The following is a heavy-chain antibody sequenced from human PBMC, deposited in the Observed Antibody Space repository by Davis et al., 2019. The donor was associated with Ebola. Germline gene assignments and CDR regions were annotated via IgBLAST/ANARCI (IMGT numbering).Heavy chain of an antibody. J-gene: IGHJ4*02. V-gene: IGHV3-30-3*01. CDR2: MSHDGSNK. CDR3: AKDRQHYYGSGSTYYFDY. D-gene: IGHD3-10*01. CDR1: GFTFSSFA. Sequence: GGSLRLSCAVSGFTFSSFAMHWVRQAPGKGLEWVAVMSHDGSNKFYADSVKGRFTISGDNSENTLYLRMDCLRAEDTAVYYCAKDRQHYYGSGSTYYFDYWGQGTLVTVSS.